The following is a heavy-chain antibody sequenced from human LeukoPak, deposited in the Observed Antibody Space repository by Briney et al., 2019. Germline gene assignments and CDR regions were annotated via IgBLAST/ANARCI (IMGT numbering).Heavy chain of an antibody. D-gene: IGHD4-17*01. CDR2: IRYDGSNK. V-gene: IGHV3-30*02. J-gene: IGHJ4*02. CDR1: GFTFSSYG. Sequence: GGSLRLSCAASGFTFSSYGMHWVRQAPGKGLEWVAFIRYDGSNKYYADSVKGRFTISRDNSKNTLYLQMNSLRAEDTGVYYCVRETTVTPKGFDYWGQGTLVTVSS. CDR3: VRETTVTPKGFDY.